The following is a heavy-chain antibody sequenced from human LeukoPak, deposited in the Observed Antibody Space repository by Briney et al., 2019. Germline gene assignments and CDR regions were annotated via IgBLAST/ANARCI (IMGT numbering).Heavy chain of an antibody. CDR3: ARTIRGY. Sequence: PGGSLRLSCAASGFTFSNYWMSWVRQAPGQGLEWVANIKEDGSEKYYVDSLKGRFTISRHNAKNSLYLQMNSPSAEDTAVYYCARTIRGYWGQGTLVTVSS. J-gene: IGHJ4*02. CDR2: IKEDGSEK. V-gene: IGHV3-7*01. D-gene: IGHD3-10*01. CDR1: GFTFSNYW.